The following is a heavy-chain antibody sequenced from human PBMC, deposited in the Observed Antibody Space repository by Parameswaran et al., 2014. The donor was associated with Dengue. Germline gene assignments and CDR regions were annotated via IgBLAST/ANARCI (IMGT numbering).Heavy chain of an antibody. V-gene: IGHV1-46*01. J-gene: IGHJ6*02. Sequence: WVRQAPGQGLEWMGIINPSGGSTSYAQKFQGRVTMTRDTSTSTVYMELSSLRSEDTAVYYCARKYPKNYGMDVWGQGTTVTVSS. CDR2: INPSGGST. CDR3: ARKYPKNYGMDV. D-gene: IGHD2/OR15-2a*01.